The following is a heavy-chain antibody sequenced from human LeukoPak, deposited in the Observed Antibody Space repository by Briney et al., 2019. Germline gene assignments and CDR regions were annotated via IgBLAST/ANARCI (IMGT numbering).Heavy chain of an antibody. CDR1: GFTSSVYG. D-gene: IGHD2-15*01. J-gene: IGHJ4*02. Sequence: GGSLRLSCAASGFTSSVYGMHWVRQAPGKGLVWVSRIGNDVTTTSYADSVRGRFTISRDNAKSTLYLQMNSLRAEDTAVYYCAREYWGSSFDYWGQGTLVSVSS. CDR3: AREYWGSSFDY. CDR2: IGNDVTTT. V-gene: IGHV3-74*01.